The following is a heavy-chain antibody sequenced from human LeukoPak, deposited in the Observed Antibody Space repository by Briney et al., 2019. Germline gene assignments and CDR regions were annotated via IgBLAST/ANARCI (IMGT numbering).Heavy chain of an antibody. CDR2: IYYSGST. J-gene: IGHJ3*02. CDR3: ARHSRSGSGGYENAFDI. V-gene: IGHV4-39*01. Sequence: SETLSLTCSVSGGSISSSGYYWTWIRQHPGKGLEWIGYIYYSGSTYYTPSLKSRVTISVDTSKNQFSLKLSSVTAADTAIYFCARHSRSGSGGYENAFDIWGQGTMVTVSS. CDR1: GGSISSSGYY. D-gene: IGHD5-12*01.